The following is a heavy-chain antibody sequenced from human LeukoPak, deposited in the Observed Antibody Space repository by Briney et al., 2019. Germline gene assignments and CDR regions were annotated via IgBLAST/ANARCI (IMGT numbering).Heavy chain of an antibody. D-gene: IGHD1-26*01. J-gene: IGHJ3*02. CDR1: GYTFTGYH. CDR2: INPNTGGT. CDR3: ARCPVGPTPGGAFDI. V-gene: IGHV1-2*02. Sequence: ASVKVSCKASGYTFTGYHIHWARQAPGQGPEWMGWINPNTGGTNYAQKFQGRVTMTRDTSISTAYMELSSLSSDDTAVYYCARCPVGPTPGGAFDIWGQGTMVTVSS.